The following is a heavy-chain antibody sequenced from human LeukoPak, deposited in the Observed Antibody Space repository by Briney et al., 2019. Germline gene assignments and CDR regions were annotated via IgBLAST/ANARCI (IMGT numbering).Heavy chain of an antibody. CDR1: GFTFTSSA. Sequence: GTPVKFSCKASGFTFTSSAVQWVRQARGQRHEWIGWIVVGLGNTNYAQKFQERVTITRDMSTSTGYMELSSLRSEDTAVYYCAAAHSYELPDYWGQGTLVTVSS. CDR2: IVVGLGNT. V-gene: IGHV1-58*01. D-gene: IGHD5-18*01. CDR3: AAAHSYELPDY. J-gene: IGHJ4*02.